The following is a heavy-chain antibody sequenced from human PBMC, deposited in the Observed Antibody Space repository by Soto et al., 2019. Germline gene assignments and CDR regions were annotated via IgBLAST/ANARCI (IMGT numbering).Heavy chain of an antibody. J-gene: IGHJ4*02. CDR1: GFTVSSNY. V-gene: IGHV3-53*01. CDR3: ARGGGYSYGTPLDY. Sequence: EVQLAESGGGLIQPGGSLRLSCAASGFTVSSNYMSWVPQAPGKGLEWVSVIYSGGSTYYADSVKGRFTISRDNSKNTLYLQMNSLSAEDTAVYYCARGGGYSYGTPLDYWGQGTLVTVSS. D-gene: IGHD5-18*01. CDR2: IYSGGST.